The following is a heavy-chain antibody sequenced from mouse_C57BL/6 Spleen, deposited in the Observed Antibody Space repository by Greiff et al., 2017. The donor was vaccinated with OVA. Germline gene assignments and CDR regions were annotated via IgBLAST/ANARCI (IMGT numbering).Heavy chain of an antibody. CDR3: ARNWADYGSSYDYFDY. Sequence: VMLVESGPGLVAPSQSLSIPCTVSGFSLTSYAIRWVRQPPGKGLEWLGVIWTGGGTNYNSALKSRLSISKDNSKSQVFLKMNSLQTDDTARYYCARNWADYGSSYDYFDYWGQGTTLTVSS. CDR1: GFSLTSYA. CDR2: IWTGGGT. D-gene: IGHD1-1*01. J-gene: IGHJ2*01. V-gene: IGHV2-9-1*01.